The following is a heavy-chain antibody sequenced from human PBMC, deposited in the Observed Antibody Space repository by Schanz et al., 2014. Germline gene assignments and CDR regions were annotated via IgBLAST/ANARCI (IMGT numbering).Heavy chain of an antibody. V-gene: IGHV3-33*06. Sequence: QEQLVESGGGLVKPGGSLRLSCAASGFIFSSYGLHWVRQAPGKGPEWVAVIWSDGSTKYYADSVKGRFTISRDNSENTLYLQMNSLSADDTAVFYCAKGMGYCSGGTCYDYYYYGLDVWGQGTTVTVSS. D-gene: IGHD2-15*01. CDR1: GFIFSSYG. CDR2: IWSDGSTK. CDR3: AKGMGYCSGGTCYDYYYYGLDV. J-gene: IGHJ6*02.